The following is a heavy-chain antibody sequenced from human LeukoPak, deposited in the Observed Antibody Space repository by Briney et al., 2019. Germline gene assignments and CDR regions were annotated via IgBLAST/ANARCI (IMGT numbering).Heavy chain of an antibody. J-gene: IGHJ4*02. D-gene: IGHD5-24*01. CDR2: IYYSGST. CDR1: GGSIRSYH. CDR3: ARLRGMAAPFDY. V-gene: IGHV4-59*08. Sequence: SQTLSLTCTVSGGSIRSYHWSWIRRPPGKGLEWIGYIYYSGSTNYNPSLKSRVTISVDTSKNQFSLKLSSVTAADTAVYYCARLRGMAAPFDYWGQGTLVTVSS.